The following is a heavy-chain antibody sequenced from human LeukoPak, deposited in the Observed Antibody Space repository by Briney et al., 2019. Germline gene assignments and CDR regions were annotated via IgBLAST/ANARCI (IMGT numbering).Heavy chain of an antibody. J-gene: IGHJ4*02. V-gene: IGHV4-30-4*08. D-gene: IGHD4-11*01. CDR2: IYYSGST. CDR3: ARQGVVTTVSYFDY. CDR1: GGSISSGDYY. Sequence: PSETLSLTCTVSGGSISSGDYYWSWIRQPPGKGLEWIGYIYYSGSTYYNPSLKSRVTISVDTSKNQFSLKLSSVTAADTAVYYCARQGVVTTVSYFDYWGQGTLVTVSS.